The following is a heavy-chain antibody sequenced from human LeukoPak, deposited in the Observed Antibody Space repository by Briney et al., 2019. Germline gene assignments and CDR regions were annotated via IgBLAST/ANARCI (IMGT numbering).Heavy chain of an antibody. CDR3: AKDYKGVWLAYGSGSLESDY. J-gene: IGHJ4*02. D-gene: IGHD3-10*01. Sequence: PGGSLRLSCAASGFTFSSYGMSWVRQAPGKGLEWISSISGSGGSTYYADSVKGRFTISRDNSKNTLYPQMNSLRAEDTAVYYCAKDYKGVWLAYGSGSLESDYWGQGTLVAVSS. CDR2: ISGSGGST. V-gene: IGHV3-23*01. CDR1: GFTFSSYG.